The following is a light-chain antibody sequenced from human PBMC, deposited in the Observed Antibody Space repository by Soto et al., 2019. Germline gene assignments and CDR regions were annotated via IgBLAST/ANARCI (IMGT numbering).Light chain of an antibody. CDR2: DAS. J-gene: IGKJ1*01. Sequence: IQMPQYPSTLSAIVGYSVPITFRASQSISSWLAWYQQKPGKAPKLLIYDASSLESGVPSRFSGSGSGTEFTLTISSLQPDDFATYYCQQYNSYSTSAQRAKVDI. CDR1: QSISSW. V-gene: IGKV1-5*01. CDR3: QQYNSYST.